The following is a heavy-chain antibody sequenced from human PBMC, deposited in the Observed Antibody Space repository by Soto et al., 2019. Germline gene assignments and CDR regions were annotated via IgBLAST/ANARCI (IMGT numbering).Heavy chain of an antibody. CDR1: GYSFIGHW. J-gene: IGHJ4*02. D-gene: IGHD4-17*01. CDR2: IYPGDSDT. V-gene: IGHV5-51*01. CDR3: VRQGYGGTPVDY. Sequence: PGESLKISCKGSGYSFIGHWIGWVRQMPGKGLEWMGSIYPGDSDTRNSPSFHGQVTISADKSIGTAYLQWSSLKASDSAMYYCVRQGYGGTPVDYWGQGTLVTVSS.